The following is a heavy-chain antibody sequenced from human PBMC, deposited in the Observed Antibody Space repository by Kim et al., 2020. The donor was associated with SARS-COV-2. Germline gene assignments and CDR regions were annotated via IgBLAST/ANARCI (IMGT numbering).Heavy chain of an antibody. CDR1: GFTFSDYY. Sequence: GGSLRLSCAASGFTFSDYYMSWIRQAPGKGLEWVSYISSSGSTIYYADSVKGRFTISRDNAKNSLYLQMNSLRAEDTAVYYCARETLSTVTSLQPFYYYYGMDVWGQGTTVTVSS. CDR3: ARETLSTVTSLQPFYYYYGMDV. J-gene: IGHJ6*02. CDR2: ISSSGSTI. V-gene: IGHV3-11*01. D-gene: IGHD4-17*01.